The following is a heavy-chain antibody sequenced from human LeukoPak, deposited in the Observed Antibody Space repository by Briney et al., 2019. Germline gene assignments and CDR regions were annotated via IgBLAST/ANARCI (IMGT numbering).Heavy chain of an antibody. CDR1: GFTFSSYG. Sequence: PGGSLRLSCAASGFTFSSYGMHWVRQAPGKGLEWVAFIRYDGSNKYYADSVKGRFTISRDNSKNTLYLQMNSLRAEDTAVYYCAKDAYYSSTSCYQYWGQGTLVTVSS. V-gene: IGHV3-30*02. J-gene: IGHJ4*02. CDR3: AKDAYYSSTSCYQY. D-gene: IGHD2-2*01. CDR2: IRYDGSNK.